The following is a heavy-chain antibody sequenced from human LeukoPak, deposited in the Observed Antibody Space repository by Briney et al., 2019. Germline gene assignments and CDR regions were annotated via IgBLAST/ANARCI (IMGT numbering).Heavy chain of an antibody. CDR3: ARGRGRGHKENWFDP. CDR1: GYAFTTYD. V-gene: IGHV1-8*01. CDR2: MNPNSGNT. J-gene: IGHJ5*02. Sequence: ASVKVSCKASGYAFTTYDINWVRQATGQGPEWMGWMNPNSGNTGYTQNFQGRVTMTRNTSISTAYMELSSLKSEDTAVYYCARGRGRGHKENWFDPWGQGTLVTVSS.